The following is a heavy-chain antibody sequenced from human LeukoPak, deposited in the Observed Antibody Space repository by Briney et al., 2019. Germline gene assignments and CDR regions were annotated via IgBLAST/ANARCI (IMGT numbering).Heavy chain of an antibody. J-gene: IGHJ4*02. CDR3: ARPVGYYSYFDY. V-gene: IGHV3-30-3*01. Sequence: GGSLRLSCAASGFTFSSHAMHWVRQAPGKGLEWVAVISYDGSNKYYADSVKGRLNTLYLQMNSLRAEDTAVYYCARPVGYYSYFDYWGQGTLVTVSS. D-gene: IGHD3-22*01. CDR2: ISYDGSNK. CDR1: GFTFSSHA.